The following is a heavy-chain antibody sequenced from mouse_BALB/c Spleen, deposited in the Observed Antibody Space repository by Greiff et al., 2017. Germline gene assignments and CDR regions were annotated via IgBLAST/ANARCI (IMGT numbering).Heavy chain of an antibody. CDR3: NAFGSHRGFAY. CDR2: IDPENGDT. J-gene: IGHJ3*01. V-gene: IGHV14-4*02. Sequence: EVQLQQSGAELVRSGASVKLSCTASGFNIKDYYMHWVKQRPEQGLEWIGWIDPENGDTEYAPKFQGKATMTADTSSNTAYLQLSSLTSEDTAVYYCNAFGSHRGFAYWGQGTLVTVSA. CDR1: GFNIKDYY. D-gene: IGHD1-1*02.